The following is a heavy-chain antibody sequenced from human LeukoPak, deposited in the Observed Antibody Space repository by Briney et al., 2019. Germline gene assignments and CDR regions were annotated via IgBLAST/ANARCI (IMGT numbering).Heavy chain of an antibody. V-gene: IGHV4-4*02. J-gene: IGHJ4*02. CDR2: VHLSGRT. CDR1: GGSISSTNW. Sequence: SGTLSLTCGVSGGSISSTNWWTWVRQPPGEGLEWIGEVHLSGRTNYNPSLESRVTMSVDMSENHISLKLTSVTAADTAVYYCAREGGPYRPFDYSGQGTLVTVSS. CDR3: AREGGPYRPFDY.